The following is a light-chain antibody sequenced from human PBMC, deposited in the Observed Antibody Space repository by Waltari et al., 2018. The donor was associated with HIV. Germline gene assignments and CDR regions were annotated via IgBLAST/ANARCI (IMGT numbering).Light chain of an antibody. Sequence: SYELTQPPSVSLSPGQTAKITCSGDALSTNFAHCYQQKSGQAPVLVISKDTERPSGIPERFSGSTSGTIVTLTISGVQAEDEADYYCQSADTSNNYVILFGGGTKLTVL. CDR3: QSADTSNNYVIL. J-gene: IGLJ2*01. CDR1: ALSTNF. CDR2: KDT. V-gene: IGLV3-25*03.